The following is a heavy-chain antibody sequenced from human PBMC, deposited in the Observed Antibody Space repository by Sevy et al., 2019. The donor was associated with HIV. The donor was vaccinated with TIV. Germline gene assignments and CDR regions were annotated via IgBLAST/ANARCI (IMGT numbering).Heavy chain of an antibody. D-gene: IGHD3-22*01. CDR2: ISGPGYST. CDR1: GFTFNTHA. J-gene: IGHJ3*01. V-gene: IGHV3-23*01. Sequence: GGSLRLSCAASGFTFNTHAMNWVRQAPGKGLEWVSVISGPGYSTHYADSVKGRFTISRDNSKNTLYLQMNSLRADDTAVYYCAKALNPALESMIEVSFPTLKGFDVWGQGTMVTVSS. CDR3: AKALNPALESMIEVSFPTLKGFDV.